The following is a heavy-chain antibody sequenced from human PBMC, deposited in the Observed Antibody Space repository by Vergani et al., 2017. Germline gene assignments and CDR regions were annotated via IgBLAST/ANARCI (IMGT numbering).Heavy chain of an antibody. Sequence: QVQLVQSGAEVKKPGSSVKVSCKASGGTFSSYAISWVRQAPGQGLEWMGRISPILGIANYAQKFQGRVTITADKSTSTAYMELSSLRSEDTAVYYCAKAEVVPAAIDYWGQGTLVTVSS. CDR1: GGTFSSYA. J-gene: IGHJ4*02. D-gene: IGHD2-2*01. CDR2: ISPILGIA. CDR3: AKAEVVPAAIDY. V-gene: IGHV1-69*04.